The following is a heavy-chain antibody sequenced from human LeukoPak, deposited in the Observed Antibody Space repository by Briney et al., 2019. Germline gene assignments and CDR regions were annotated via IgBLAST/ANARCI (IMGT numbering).Heavy chain of an antibody. V-gene: IGHV3-11*04. CDR1: GFTFSNYY. J-gene: IGHJ5*02. CDR2: ISSSGSTI. Sequence: GGSLRLSCAASGFTFSNYYMSWIRQAPGKGLEWVSYISSSGSTIYYADSVKGRFTISRDNAKNSLYLQMNSLRAEDTAVYYCASLDYSNYGWFDPWGQGTLVTVSS. CDR3: ASLDYSNYGWFDP. D-gene: IGHD4-11*01.